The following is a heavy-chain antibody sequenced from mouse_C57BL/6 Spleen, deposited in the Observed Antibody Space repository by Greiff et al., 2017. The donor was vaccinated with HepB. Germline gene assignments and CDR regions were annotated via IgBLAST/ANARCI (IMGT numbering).Heavy chain of an antibody. CDR1: GFTFSSYA. Sequence: EVKLEESGGGLVKPGGSLKLSCAASGFTFSSYAMSWVRQTPEKRLEWVATISDGGSYTYYPDNVKGRFTISRDNAKNNLYLQMSHLKSEDTAMYYCARGWTTVVAWYFDVWGTGTTVTVSS. D-gene: IGHD1-1*01. V-gene: IGHV5-4*03. CDR2: ISDGGSYT. J-gene: IGHJ1*03. CDR3: ARGWTTVVAWYFDV.